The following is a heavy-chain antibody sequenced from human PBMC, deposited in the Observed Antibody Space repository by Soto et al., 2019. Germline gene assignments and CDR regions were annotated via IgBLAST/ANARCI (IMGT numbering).Heavy chain of an antibody. CDR3: ATQGFYRMGV. CDR1: GDSITGDNW. Sequence: QVQLQESGPGLVQPSGTLSLTCAVSGDSITGDNWWSWVRQPPGKGFEWIGDIHHSGATNYNPSLKSRVTISVDKSKHQFSLKLNSVTAADTAMFYCATQGFYRMGVWGRGTTVTVSS. V-gene: IGHV4-4*02. CDR2: IHHSGAT. J-gene: IGHJ6*02.